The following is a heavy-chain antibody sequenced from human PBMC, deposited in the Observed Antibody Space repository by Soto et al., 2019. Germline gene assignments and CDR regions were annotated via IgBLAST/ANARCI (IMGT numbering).Heavy chain of an antibody. CDR3: TKYSGTSSAPAA. Sequence: EVQLVESGGGLVQPGGSLKLSCAASGFSFSDSAMHWVRQASGKGLEWVGRIGSKGQNYATTYAESVKGRFIISTDESKNTAHLQMNSLKTEDTAVYYCTKYSGTSSAPAALGQGTLVTVSS. V-gene: IGHV3-73*02. CDR1: GFSFSDSA. J-gene: IGHJ5*02. D-gene: IGHD1-26*01. CDR2: IGSKGQNYAT.